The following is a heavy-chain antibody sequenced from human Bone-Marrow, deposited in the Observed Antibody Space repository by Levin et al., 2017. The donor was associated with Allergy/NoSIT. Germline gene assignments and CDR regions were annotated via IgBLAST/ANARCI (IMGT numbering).Heavy chain of an antibody. Sequence: GGSLRLSCAASGFTLSSFSMNWVRQAPGKGLEWISYISTSGNTISYADSVKGRFTISRDNAKNSLFLQMNSLRVEDTAVYYCARRHGDYVGSFEYWGQGTLVTVSS. CDR3: ARRHGDYVGSFEY. V-gene: IGHV3-48*04. CDR2: ISTSGNTI. D-gene: IGHD4-17*01. J-gene: IGHJ4*02. CDR1: GFTLSSFS.